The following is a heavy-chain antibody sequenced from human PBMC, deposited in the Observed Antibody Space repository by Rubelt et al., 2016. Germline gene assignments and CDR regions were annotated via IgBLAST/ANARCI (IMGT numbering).Heavy chain of an antibody. J-gene: IGHJ4*02. Sequence: EVQLLESGGGLVQPGGSLRLSCAASGFTFSNYYMSWVRQAPGKGLQWVSGISDSGGGDAYHADSVKGRFTISRDNSKNTLYLQMNSLRAEDTAVYYCANAAWKFGEPMWGQGTLVTVSS. CDR2: ISDSGGGDA. CDR3: ANAAWKFGEPM. D-gene: IGHD3-10*01. CDR1: GFTFSNYY. V-gene: IGHV3-23*01.